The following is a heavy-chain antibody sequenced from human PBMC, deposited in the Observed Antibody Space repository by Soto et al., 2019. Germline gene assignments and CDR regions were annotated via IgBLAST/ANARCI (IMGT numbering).Heavy chain of an antibody. CDR3: AKPLQQWGVFSHGYLDL. CDR2: MSSDGSKE. J-gene: IGHJ2*01. D-gene: IGHD6-13*01. Sequence: QEQLVESGGGVVQPGRSLRLSCAASEFTFSNYGMHWVRQAPGKGLEWVAVMSSDGSKEYYADSVKGRFTISRDISKNTLYLQMNSLRAEDTAVYYCAKPLQQWGVFSHGYLDLWGRGTLVTVSS. CDR1: EFTFSNYG. V-gene: IGHV3-30*18.